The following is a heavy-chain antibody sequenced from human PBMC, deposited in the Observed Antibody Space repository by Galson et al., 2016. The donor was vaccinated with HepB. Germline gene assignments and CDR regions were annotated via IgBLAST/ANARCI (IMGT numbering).Heavy chain of an antibody. Sequence: SLRLSCAASGFTFSHYFVSWIRQAPGKGLEWVSYISGSADSRRYADSVTGRFTISRDNSKNSLYLQMNNLRAEDTAVYYCARMVPLYSGGWYVRGDGWFDPWGQGTLVTVSS. CDR1: GFTFSHYF. J-gene: IGHJ5*02. D-gene: IGHD6-19*01. CDR3: ARMVPLYSGGWYVRGDGWFDP. V-gene: IGHV3-11*01. CDR2: ISGSADSR.